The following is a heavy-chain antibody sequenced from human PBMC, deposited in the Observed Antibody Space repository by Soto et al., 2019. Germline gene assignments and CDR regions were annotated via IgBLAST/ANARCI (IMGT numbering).Heavy chain of an antibody. CDR2: IIPIFGTA. CDR1: GGTFSSYA. J-gene: IGHJ3*02. CDR3: AIPLIAMTKDAFDI. Sequence: VKVSCKASGGTFSSYAISWVRQAPGQGLEWMGGIIPIFGTANYAQKFQGRVTITADESTSTAYMELSSLRSEDTAVYYCAIPLIAMTKDAFDIWGQGTMVTVSS. D-gene: IGHD3-9*01. V-gene: IGHV1-69*13.